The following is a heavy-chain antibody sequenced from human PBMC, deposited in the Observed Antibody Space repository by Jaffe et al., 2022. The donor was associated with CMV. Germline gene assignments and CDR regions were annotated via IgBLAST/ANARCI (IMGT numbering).Heavy chain of an antibody. CDR2: IKQDGSEK. CDR3: AREDYYDSSGAFDI. CDR1: GFTFSSYW. D-gene: IGHD3-22*01. J-gene: IGHJ3*02. Sequence: EVQLVESGGGLVQPGGSLRLSCAASGFTFSSYWMSWVRQAPGKGLEWVANIKQDGSEKYYVDSVKGRFTISRDNAKNSLYLQMNSLRAEDTAVYYCAREDYYDSSGAFDIWGQGTMVTVSS. V-gene: IGHV3-7*01.